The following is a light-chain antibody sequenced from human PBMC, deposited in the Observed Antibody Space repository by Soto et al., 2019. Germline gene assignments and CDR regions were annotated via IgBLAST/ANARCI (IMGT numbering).Light chain of an antibody. J-gene: IGLJ1*01. Sequence: QSALTQPASVSGSPGQSITISCTGTSSDVGGYNYVSWYQLHPGKAPKLILYEVTNRPSGVSDRFSGSKSGNTASLTISGLQAEDEAGYYCSSYTSSTADVVGTGTKVTV. V-gene: IGLV2-14*01. CDR2: EVT. CDR3: SSYTSSTADV. CDR1: SSDVGGYNY.